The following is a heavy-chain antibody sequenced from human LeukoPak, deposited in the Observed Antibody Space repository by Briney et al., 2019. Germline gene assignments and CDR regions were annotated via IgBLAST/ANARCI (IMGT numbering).Heavy chain of an antibody. CDR1: GYTFTNYD. J-gene: IGHJ3*01. D-gene: IGHD2-15*01. Sequence: ASVKVSCKASGYTFTNYDINWVRQATGQGLEWMGWMIVNSGNTGYAQKFQGRVTITRNTSISTAYMELNSLTSDDTAVYYCARGSSRGPRDAFDFWGQGTMVTLSS. CDR3: ARGSSRGPRDAFDF. V-gene: IGHV1-8*01. CDR2: MIVNSGNT.